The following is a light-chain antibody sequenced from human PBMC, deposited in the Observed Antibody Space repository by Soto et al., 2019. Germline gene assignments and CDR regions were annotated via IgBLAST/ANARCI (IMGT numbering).Light chain of an antibody. Sequence: QSALTQPASVSDSPGQSITISCIGTSSDIGSSNHVSWHQQHPGHAPKLMIYDVSHRPSGVSYRFSGSKTGNTASLIISGLQAEDEADYYCSSYTSTASYVFGSGTKVTVL. J-gene: IGLJ1*01. CDR2: DVS. CDR1: SSDIGSSNH. CDR3: SSYTSTASYV. V-gene: IGLV2-14*01.